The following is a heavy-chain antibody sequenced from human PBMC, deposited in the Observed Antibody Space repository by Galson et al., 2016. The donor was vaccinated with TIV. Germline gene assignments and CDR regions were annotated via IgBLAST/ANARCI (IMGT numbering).Heavy chain of an antibody. CDR1: GGSISHYY. J-gene: IGHJ3*02. CDR2: IFYTGNT. Sequence: SETLSLTCTVSGGSISHYYWTWIRQTPGKGLEWIGYIFYTGNTDHNPSLKSRVAISVDTSKNQFSLKLSSVTAADTAVYYCARVSVGAFDIWGQGTMVTVSS. CDR3: ARVSVGAFDI. V-gene: IGHV4-59*01.